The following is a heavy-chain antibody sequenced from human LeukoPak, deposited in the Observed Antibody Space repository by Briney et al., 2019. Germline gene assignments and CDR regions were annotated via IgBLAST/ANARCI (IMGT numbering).Heavy chain of an antibody. CDR2: ISSNGGST. CDR3: ARPSLLYSGSYYY. Sequence: GGSLRLSCAAYGFTFSSYAMHWVRQAPGKGLEYVSAISSNGGSTYYANSVKGRFTISRDNSKNTLYLQMGSLRAEDMAVYYCARPSLLYSGSYYYWGQGTLVTVSS. J-gene: IGHJ4*02. V-gene: IGHV3-64*01. CDR1: GFTFSSYA. D-gene: IGHD1-26*01.